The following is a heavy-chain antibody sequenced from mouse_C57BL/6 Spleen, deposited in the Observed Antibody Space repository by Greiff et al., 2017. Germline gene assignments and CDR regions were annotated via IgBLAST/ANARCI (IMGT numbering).Heavy chain of an antibody. CDR3: ARRYGSSPGWFAY. Sequence: VKLMESGPELVKPGASVKISCKASGYAFSSSWLNWVKQRPGKGLEWIGRIYPGDGDTNYNGKFKGKATLTADKSSSTAYMQLSSLTSEDSAVYFCARRYGSSPGWFAYWGQGTLVTVSA. D-gene: IGHD1-1*01. J-gene: IGHJ3*01. CDR2: IYPGDGDT. CDR1: GYAFSSSW. V-gene: IGHV1-82*01.